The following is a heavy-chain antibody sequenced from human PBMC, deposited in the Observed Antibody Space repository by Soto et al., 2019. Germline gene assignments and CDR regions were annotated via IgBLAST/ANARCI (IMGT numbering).Heavy chain of an antibody. CDR3: AKWVQQLPGGFDY. J-gene: IGHJ4*02. CDR2: ISGSGGST. Sequence: GGSLRLSCAASGFTFSSYAMSWVRQAPGKGLEWVSAISGSGGSTYYTDSVKGQFTISRDNSKNTLYLQMNSLRAEDTAVYYCAKWVQQLPGGFDYWGLGTLVTVSS. D-gene: IGHD6-13*01. CDR1: GFTFSSYA. V-gene: IGHV3-23*01.